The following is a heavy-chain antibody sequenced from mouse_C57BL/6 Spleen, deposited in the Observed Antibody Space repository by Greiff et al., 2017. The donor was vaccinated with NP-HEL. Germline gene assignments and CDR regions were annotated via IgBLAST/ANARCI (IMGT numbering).Heavy chain of an antibody. Sequence: DVKLQESGPGLVKPSQSLSLTCSVTGYSITSGYYWNWIRQFPGNKLEWMGYISYDGSNNYNPSLKNRISITRDTSKNQFFLKLNSVTTEDTATYYCAREDYYGKDFDVWGTGTTVTVSS. CDR2: ISYDGSN. D-gene: IGHD1-1*01. V-gene: IGHV3-6*01. CDR1: GYSITSGYY. J-gene: IGHJ1*03. CDR3: AREDYYGKDFDV.